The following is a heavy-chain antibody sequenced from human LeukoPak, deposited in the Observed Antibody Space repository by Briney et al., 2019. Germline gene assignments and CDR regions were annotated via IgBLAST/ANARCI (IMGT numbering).Heavy chain of an antibody. J-gene: IGHJ4*02. CDR2: ISGSGGST. Sequence: GGSLRLSCAASGFTFSSYAMSWVRQAPGKGLEWVSAISGSGGSTYYADSVKGRFTISRDNSKNTLYLQMNSLRAEDTAVYYCAKPPNYCSSTSCYAVFDYWGQGTLVTVSS. D-gene: IGHD2-2*01. V-gene: IGHV3-23*01. CDR3: AKPPNYCSSTSCYAVFDY. CDR1: GFTFSSYA.